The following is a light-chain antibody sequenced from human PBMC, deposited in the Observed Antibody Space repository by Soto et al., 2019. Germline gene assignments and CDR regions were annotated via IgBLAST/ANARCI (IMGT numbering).Light chain of an antibody. Sequence: QSVLTQPASVSGSPGQSITISCTGTTSDVGSYNLVSWYQQHPGKAPKLIIYEVSERPSGVSTRFSGSKSGNMASLTISGLLAEDEAEYYCCSYATPRQFGGGTKLTVL. J-gene: IGLJ2*01. CDR3: CSYATPRQ. V-gene: IGLV2-23*02. CDR1: TSDVGSYNL. CDR2: EVS.